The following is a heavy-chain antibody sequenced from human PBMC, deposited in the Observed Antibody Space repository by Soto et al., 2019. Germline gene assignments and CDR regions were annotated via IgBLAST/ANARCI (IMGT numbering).Heavy chain of an antibody. CDR1: GLSLSNTW. J-gene: IGHJ5*02. D-gene: IGHD2-21*02. Sequence: EVQVVESGGGLVKPGGSLRLSCTAAGLSLSNTWMGWVRQAPGKGLEWVARLKSKRAGGASDYAVAVKGRFSVSRDESKNTLYLQMNTLRTDDTAVCYCTTDGGVTEYPLFWAWGQGTLVTVSS. CDR3: TTDGGVTEYPLFWA. V-gene: IGHV3-15*01. CDR2: LKSKRAGGAS.